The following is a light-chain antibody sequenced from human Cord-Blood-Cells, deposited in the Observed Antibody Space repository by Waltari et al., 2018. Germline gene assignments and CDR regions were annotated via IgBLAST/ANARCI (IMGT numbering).Light chain of an antibody. CDR2: AAS. V-gene: IGKV1-39*01. J-gene: IGKJ4*01. Sequence: DIQMTQSPSSLSASVGDRVPIPCRASQSISSYLNWYQQKPGKAPKHLIYAASSLQSGVPSRFSGSGSGTDFTLTISSLQPEDFATYYCQQSYSTPLTFGGGTKVEIK. CDR1: QSISSY. CDR3: QQSYSTPLT.